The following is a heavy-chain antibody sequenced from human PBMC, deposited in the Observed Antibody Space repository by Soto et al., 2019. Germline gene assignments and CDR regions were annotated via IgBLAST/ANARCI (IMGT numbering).Heavy chain of an antibody. J-gene: IGHJ4*02. Sequence: GESLKISWKVAWDSFTNYCIACVRQMPGKGLEYMGIIYPGDSDTRYSPSFQGQVTISADKSIRTAYLQWSSLKASDTAIYYCERKGNSGYFSAFWGKRTLVTVSS. V-gene: IGHV5-51*01. CDR2: IYPGDSDT. CDR3: ERKGNSGYFSAF. CDR1: WDSFTNYC. D-gene: IGHD3-22*01.